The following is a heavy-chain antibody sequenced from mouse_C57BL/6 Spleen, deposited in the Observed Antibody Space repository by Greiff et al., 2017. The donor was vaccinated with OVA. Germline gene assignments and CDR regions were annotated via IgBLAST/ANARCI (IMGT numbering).Heavy chain of an antibody. J-gene: IGHJ4*01. CDR1: GFNIKDDY. D-gene: IGHD1-1*01. V-gene: IGHV14-4*01. Sequence: EVQLQQSGAELVRPGASVKLSCTASGFNIKDDYMHWVKQRPEQGLEWIGWIDPENGDTEYASKFQGKATITADTSSNTAYLQLSSLTSEDTAVYYCTRITTVVEGYYYAMDYWGQGTSVTVSS. CDR3: TRITTVVEGYYYAMDY. CDR2: IDPENGDT.